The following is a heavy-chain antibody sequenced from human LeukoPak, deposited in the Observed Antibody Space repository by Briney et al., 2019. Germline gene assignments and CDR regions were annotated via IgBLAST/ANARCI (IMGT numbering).Heavy chain of an antibody. V-gene: IGHV4-39*01. J-gene: IGHJ4*02. CDR3: ARRTVTTIWH. Sequence: PSETLSLTCTVSGGSISSYYWGWIRQPPGKGLESIGSIYYSGSTYYNPSLKSRVTISVDTSKNQFSLKLSSVTAADTAVYYCARRTVTTIWHWGQGTLVTVSS. CDR2: IYYSGST. CDR1: GGSISSYY. D-gene: IGHD4-17*01.